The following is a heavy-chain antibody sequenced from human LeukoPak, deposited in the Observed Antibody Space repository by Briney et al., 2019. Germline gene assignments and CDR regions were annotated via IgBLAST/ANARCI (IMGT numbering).Heavy chain of an antibody. CDR3: ARDLELERNRWNYFES. J-gene: IGHJ4*02. CDR1: GGSISGFF. CDR2: VHYSGDT. V-gene: IGHV4-59*01. D-gene: IGHD1-1*01. Sequence: SETLSLTCTVSGGSISGFFWSWIRQPPGKGLEWIASVHYSGDTKYNPSLKSRVSLSFDTSKQQFSLRLSSVTAADTAVYYCARDLELERNRWNYFESWGQGTLVTVSS.